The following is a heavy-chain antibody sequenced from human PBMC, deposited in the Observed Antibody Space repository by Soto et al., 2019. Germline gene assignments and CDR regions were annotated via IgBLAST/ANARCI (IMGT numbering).Heavy chain of an antibody. Sequence: SVKVSCKASGFTFTSSAVQWVRQARGQRLEWIGWIVVGSGNTNYAQKFQERVTITRDMSTSTAYMELSSLRSKDTAVYYCAAGDLTIFGVVQGYYYGMDVWGQGTTVTVSS. CDR1: GFTFTSSA. CDR3: AAGDLTIFGVVQGYYYGMDV. D-gene: IGHD3-3*01. J-gene: IGHJ6*02. V-gene: IGHV1-58*01. CDR2: IVVGSGNT.